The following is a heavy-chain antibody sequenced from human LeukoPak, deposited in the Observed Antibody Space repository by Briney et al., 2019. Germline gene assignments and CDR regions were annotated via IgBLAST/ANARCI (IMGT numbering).Heavy chain of an antibody. CDR2: ISGSGDST. V-gene: IGHV3-23*01. D-gene: IGHD3-10*01. J-gene: IGHJ4*02. CDR3: ARDRGGFEY. Sequence: GGSLRLSCAASGFTFSSHAMSWVRQAPGKGLECASSISGSGDSTYYADSVKGRFTISRDNSKNTLYLQMNSLRADDTAVYYCARDRGGFEYWGQGTLVTVSS. CDR1: GFTFSSHA.